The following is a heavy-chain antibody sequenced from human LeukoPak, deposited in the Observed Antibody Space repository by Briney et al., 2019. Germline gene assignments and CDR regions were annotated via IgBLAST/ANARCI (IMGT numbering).Heavy chain of an antibody. V-gene: IGHV1-69*13. J-gene: IGHJ4*02. D-gene: IGHD1-26*01. CDR2: IIPIFGTA. Sequence: SVKVSCKASGGTFISYAISWVRQAPGQGLEWMGGIIPIFGTANYAQKFQGRVTITADESTSTAYMELSSLRSEDTAVYYCARDGGGSYYFFGYWGQGTLVTVSS. CDR3: ARDGGGSYYFFGY. CDR1: GGTFISYA.